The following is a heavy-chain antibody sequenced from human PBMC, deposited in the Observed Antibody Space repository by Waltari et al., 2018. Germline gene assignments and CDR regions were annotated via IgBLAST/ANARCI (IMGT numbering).Heavy chain of an antibody. V-gene: IGHV4-4*02. CDR1: GDSVTSANW. J-gene: IGHJ4*02. D-gene: IGHD2-15*01. Sequence: GTLSLSCAVSGDSVTSANWWSWVRQSPQRGLEWIGQVLSTGKTNYSPSFASRVTMSLDASNNQFSLKVTSATAADTAVYYCARDRGRGLYLDVWGPGTLVTVSP. CDR2: VLSTGKT. CDR3: ARDRGRGLYLDV.